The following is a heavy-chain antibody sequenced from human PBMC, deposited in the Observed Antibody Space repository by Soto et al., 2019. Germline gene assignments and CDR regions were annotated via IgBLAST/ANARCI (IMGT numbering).Heavy chain of an antibody. D-gene: IGHD2-21*02. CDR1: GGSIRTYY. CDR3: ARTYCAADCPRRDFDY. Sequence: SETLSLTCTVSGGSIRTYYWNWIRQPPGKGLEWIGYMYYGGSTNYNPSLKSRVTMTRDTSTNTVYMELSSLRSDDTAVYYCARTYCAADCPRRDFDYWGQGTLVTVS. V-gene: IGHV4-59*01. CDR2: MYYGGST. J-gene: IGHJ4*02.